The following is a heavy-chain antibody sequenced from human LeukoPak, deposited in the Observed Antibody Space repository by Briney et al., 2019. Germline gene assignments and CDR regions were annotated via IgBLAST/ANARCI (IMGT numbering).Heavy chain of an antibody. J-gene: IGHJ4*02. CDR1: GGSFSGYY. D-gene: IGHD1-26*01. V-gene: IGHV4-34*01. CDR3: ARGVGGSYYFDY. CDR2: INHSGST. Sequence: SETLSLTCAVYGGSFSGYYWSWIRQPPGKGLEWIGEINHSGSTNYNPSLKSRATISVDTSKNQFSLKLSSVTAADTAVYYCARGVGGSYYFDYWGQGTLVTVSS.